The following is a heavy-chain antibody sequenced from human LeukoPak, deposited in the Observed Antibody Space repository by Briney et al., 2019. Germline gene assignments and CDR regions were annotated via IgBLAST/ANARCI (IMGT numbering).Heavy chain of an antibody. CDR1: GGSFSDYY. D-gene: IGHD3-16*01. CDR2: INHSGST. J-gene: IGHJ5*02. CDR3: ARGWVLYASSWFDP. V-gene: IGHV4-34*01. Sequence: SETLSVTCAVYGGSFSDYYWSWIRQPPGKGLEWIGEINHSGSTDYNPSLKSRVSISVDTSTNQSPLKLSSVTAADTAVYYCARGWVLYASSWFDPWGQGTLVTVSS.